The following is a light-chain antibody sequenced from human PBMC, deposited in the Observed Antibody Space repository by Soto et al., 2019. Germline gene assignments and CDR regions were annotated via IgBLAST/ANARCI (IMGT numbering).Light chain of an antibody. J-gene: IGLJ2*01. CDR2: EAG. V-gene: IGLV2-23*01. CDR1: SRGVGSYNL. CDR3: CAYTGSSSPLV. Sequence: QSALTQPASVSGSPGQSITISCTGTSRGVGSYNLVSWYQQHPGKAPKLIIYEAGDRPSGISNRFSGCKSGNTASLTISGRQADDEAYYYCCAYTGSSSPLVLGGGTQLTVL.